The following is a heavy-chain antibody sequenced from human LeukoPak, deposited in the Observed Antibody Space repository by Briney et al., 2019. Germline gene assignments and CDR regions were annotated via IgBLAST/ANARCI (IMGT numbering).Heavy chain of an antibody. CDR3: ARGRGPYGWFDP. Sequence: GGSLRLSCAASGFSSSDYWMHWVRHAPGKGLVWVSRMNSDGTTTNYADSVKGRSTISRDNAKNTLYLQMNSLGAEDTAVYYCARGRGPYGWFDPWGQGTLVTVSS. D-gene: IGHD3-10*01. CDR1: GFSSSDYW. J-gene: IGHJ5*02. CDR2: MNSDGTTT. V-gene: IGHV3-74*01.